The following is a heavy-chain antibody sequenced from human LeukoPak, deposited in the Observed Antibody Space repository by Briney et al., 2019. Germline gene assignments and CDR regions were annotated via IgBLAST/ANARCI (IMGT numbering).Heavy chain of an antibody. J-gene: IGHJ4*02. CDR1: GFTFSSYW. CDR2: IKQDGSER. V-gene: IGHV3-7*01. Sequence: GGSLRLSCAASGFTFSSYWISWVRQAPGKGLEWVANIKQDGSERNYVDSVKGRFTISRDNAKNSLFLQMNSLRAEDTAVYYCARDSPMGSFGGQGTLVTVSS. D-gene: IGHD3-16*01. CDR3: ARDSPMGSF.